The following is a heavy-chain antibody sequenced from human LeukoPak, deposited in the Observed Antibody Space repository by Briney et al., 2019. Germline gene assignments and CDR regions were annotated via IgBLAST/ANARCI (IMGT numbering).Heavy chain of an antibody. CDR3: ARTVYDLRGQGLIPGLGS. CDR2: IGTIISTT. D-gene: IGHD6-19*01. V-gene: IGHV3-48*03. Sequence: QPGGPLRLSCAASGFTFRTYEMNWVRQAPGKGLEWVSYIGTIISTTYYADSVKGRFTVSRDDAKSSLYLQMSSLRVEDTAVYYCARTVYDLRGQGLIPGLGSWGQGTLVTVSS. CDR1: GFTFRTYE. J-gene: IGHJ4*02.